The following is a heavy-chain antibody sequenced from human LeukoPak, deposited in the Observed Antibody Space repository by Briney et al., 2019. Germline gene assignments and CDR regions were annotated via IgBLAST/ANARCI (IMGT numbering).Heavy chain of an antibody. CDR2: INHSGST. J-gene: IGHJ5*02. D-gene: IGHD4-11*01. V-gene: IGHV4-34*01. CDR1: GGSFSGYY. CDR3: ASYDYSNWFDP. Sequence: SETLSLTCAVYGGSFSGYYWSWIRQPPGKGLEWIGEINHSGSTNYNPSLKSRVTISVDTSKNQFSLKLSSVTAADTAVYYCASYDYSNWFDPWGQGTLATVSS.